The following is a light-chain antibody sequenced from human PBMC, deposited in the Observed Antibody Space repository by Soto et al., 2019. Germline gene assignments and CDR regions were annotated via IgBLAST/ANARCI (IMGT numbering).Light chain of an antibody. CDR2: GAS. Sequence: EIVSTQSPGTLSLSTWERATLSCSASQSVSSNYLAWYQQKPGQAPRLLIYGASTRATGIPARFSGSGSGTEFTLTISSLQSEDFAVYYCQQYNNWPPTFGQGTKVDIK. V-gene: IGKV3-15*01. J-gene: IGKJ1*01. CDR3: QQYNNWPPT. CDR1: QSVSSN.